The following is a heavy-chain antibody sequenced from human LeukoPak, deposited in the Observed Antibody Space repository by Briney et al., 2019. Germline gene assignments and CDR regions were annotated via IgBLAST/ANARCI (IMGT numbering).Heavy chain of an antibody. D-gene: IGHD6-19*01. V-gene: IGHV4-4*07. CDR3: ARDMAVAGWGGFDY. Sequence: PSETLSLTCTVSGGSISSYYWSWIRQPAGKGLEWIGRIYTSGSTNYNPSLKSRVTMSVDTSKNQFSLKLGSVTAADTAVYYCARDMAVAGWGGFDYWGQGTLVTVSS. J-gene: IGHJ4*02. CDR1: GGSISSYY. CDR2: IYTSGST.